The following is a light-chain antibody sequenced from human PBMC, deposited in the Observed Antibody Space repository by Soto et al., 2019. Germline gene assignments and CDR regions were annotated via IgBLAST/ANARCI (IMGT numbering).Light chain of an antibody. Sequence: DIQMTQSPSTLSGAVGDRVTMTCLASQTISSWLAWYQQKPGKAPKLLIYKASTLKSGVPSRFSGSGSGTEFNLTISSLQPDDFATYYCQHYNSYSEAVGQGTKVDSK. CDR2: KAS. CDR3: QHYNSYSEA. J-gene: IGKJ1*01. CDR1: QTISSW. V-gene: IGKV1-5*03.